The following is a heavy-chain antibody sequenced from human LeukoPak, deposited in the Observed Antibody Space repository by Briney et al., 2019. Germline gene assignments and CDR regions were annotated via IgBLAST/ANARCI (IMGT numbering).Heavy chain of an antibody. Sequence: SETLSLTCTVSGGSISGFYWSWIRQPPGKGLEWIGYIYYSGSTNYNPSLKSRVTISVDTSKNQFSLKLSSVTAADTAVYYCARAPSLWFGELFYFDYWGQGTLVTVSS. CDR1: GGSISGFY. J-gene: IGHJ4*02. V-gene: IGHV4-59*01. CDR3: ARAPSLWFGELFYFDY. D-gene: IGHD3-10*01. CDR2: IYYSGST.